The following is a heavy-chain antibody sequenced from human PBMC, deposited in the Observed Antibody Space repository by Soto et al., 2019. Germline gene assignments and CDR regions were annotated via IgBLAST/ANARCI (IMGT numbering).Heavy chain of an antibody. J-gene: IGHJ5*02. Sequence: SVKVSGKASGVTFSSYAISWVRQAPGQGLEWMGGIIPIFGTANYAQKFQGRVTITADESTSTAYMELSSLRSEDTAVYYCATSISGHSYGPRGGYYNWFNPWGQGTLVTVSS. CDR3: ATSISGHSYGPRGGYYNWFNP. V-gene: IGHV1-69*13. CDR2: IIPIFGTA. D-gene: IGHD5-18*01. CDR1: GVTFSSYA.